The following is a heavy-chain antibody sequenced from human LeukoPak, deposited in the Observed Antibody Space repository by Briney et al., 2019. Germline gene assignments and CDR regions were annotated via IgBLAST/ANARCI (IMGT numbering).Heavy chain of an antibody. D-gene: IGHD6-13*01. V-gene: IGHV1-69*05. CDR2: IIPIFGTA. J-gene: IGHJ4*02. CDR3: ARSDPLIAAAGTGFDY. CDR1: GGTFSSYA. Sequence: ASVKVSCKASGGTFSSYAISWVRQAPGQGLEWMGGIIPIFGTANYAQKLQGRVTMTTDTSTSTAYMELRSLRSDDTAAYYCARSDPLIAAAGTGFDYWGQGTLVTVSS.